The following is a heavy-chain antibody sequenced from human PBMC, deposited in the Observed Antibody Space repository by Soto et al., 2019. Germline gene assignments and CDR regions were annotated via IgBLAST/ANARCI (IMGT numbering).Heavy chain of an antibody. Sequence: PVNASCRGSVRTFITYAIIWVRQATGQGLEWMGGIIPIFGTANYAQKFQGRVTITADESTSTAYMELSSLRSEDTAVYYCARGRKWGRTDYYDSSGHWVQGTLVTVSS. CDR3: ARGRKWGRTDYYDSSGH. J-gene: IGHJ4*02. V-gene: IGHV1-69*01. CDR2: IIPIFGTA. D-gene: IGHD3-22*01. CDR1: VRTFITYA.